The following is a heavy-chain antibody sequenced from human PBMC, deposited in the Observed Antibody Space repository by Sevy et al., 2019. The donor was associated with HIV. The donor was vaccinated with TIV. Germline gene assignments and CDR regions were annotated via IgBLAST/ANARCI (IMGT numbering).Heavy chain of an antibody. CDR2: IYSGVTT. D-gene: IGHD3-22*01. V-gene: IGHV3-53*01. Sequence: GGSLRLSCAASGFTVGSNYMSWVRQAPGKGLEWVSIIYSGVTTSYADSVKGRFTISRDNFKNTLYLQMNSLRAEDTAVYYCARVSVYYYDSSGYYTTGNAFDIWGQGTMVTVSS. CDR1: GFTVGSNY. CDR3: ARVSVYYYDSSGYYTTGNAFDI. J-gene: IGHJ3*02.